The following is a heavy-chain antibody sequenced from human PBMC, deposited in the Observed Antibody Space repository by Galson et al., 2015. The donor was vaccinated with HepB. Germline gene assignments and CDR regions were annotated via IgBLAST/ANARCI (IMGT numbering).Heavy chain of an antibody. Sequence: SVKVSCKASGYTFTSYGISWVRQAPGQGLEWMGWISAYNGNTNYAQKLQGRVTMTTDTSTSTAYMELRSLRSDDTAVYYCARPTKAYCSGGSCSPFDYWCQGTLVTVSS. CDR2: ISAYNGNT. CDR3: ARPTKAYCSGGSCSPFDY. V-gene: IGHV1-18*01. J-gene: IGHJ4*02. D-gene: IGHD2-15*01. CDR1: GYTFTSYG.